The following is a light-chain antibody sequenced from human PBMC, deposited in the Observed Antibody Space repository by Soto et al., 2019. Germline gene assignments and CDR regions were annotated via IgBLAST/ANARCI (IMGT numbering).Light chain of an antibody. CDR1: GRIYCAY. V-gene: IGKV3-20*01. J-gene: IGKJ1*01. CDR3: QQYGNSTIT. CDR2: GTS. Sequence: EGVLTQAPGTLSLSPGERATLSFQASGRIYCAYLGWYQQTPGQAPRLXIYGTSSRATGIPDRLSGSGSGTEFTRTISRLEPEDFAVDYCQQYGNSTITFGQGTKVDIK.